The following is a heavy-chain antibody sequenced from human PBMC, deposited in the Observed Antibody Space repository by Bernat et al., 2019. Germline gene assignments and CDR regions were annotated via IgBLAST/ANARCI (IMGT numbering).Heavy chain of an antibody. CDR2: ICYDASKE. J-gene: IGHJ6*04. CDR1: GSTFGNNA. Sequence: QVQLVESGGGLVQPGRSLRLSCAASGSTFGNNAMTWVRQAPGKGLEWVAIICYDASKEYYADSVKGRFTISRENSKNRLNLQMNRLRAEDTAVYYCARVRSWSTSYHNHPVDLWGKGTTVTVSS. D-gene: IGHD1-1*01. V-gene: IGHV3-33*01. CDR3: ARVRSWSTSYHNHPVDL.